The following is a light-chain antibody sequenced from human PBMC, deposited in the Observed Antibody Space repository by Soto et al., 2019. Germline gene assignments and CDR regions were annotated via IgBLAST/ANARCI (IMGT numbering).Light chain of an antibody. V-gene: IGKV1-39*01. Sequence: DIQMTQSPSSLSASVADRVTITCRASQSIRRSLNWYQQKPGKAPNPLIYAASSLQTGVPSRFNGSGSGTDFTLTISNLQPEDFAVYYCQQTYSSTRTFGQGTKVDIX. CDR3: QQTYSSTRT. CDR1: QSIRRS. CDR2: AAS. J-gene: IGKJ1*01.